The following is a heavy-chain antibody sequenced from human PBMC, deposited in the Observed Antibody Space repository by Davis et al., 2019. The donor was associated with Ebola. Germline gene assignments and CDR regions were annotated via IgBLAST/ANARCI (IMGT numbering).Heavy chain of an antibody. CDR1: GFTFSDYY. CDR3: ARGLDFWSGYYGCYFDY. Sequence: GESLKISCAASGFTFSDYYMSWIRQAPGKGLEWVSYISSSGSTIYYADSVKGQFTISRDNAKNSLYLQMNSLRAEDTAVYYCARGLDFWSGYYGCYFDYWGQGTLVTVSS. CDR2: ISSSGSTI. D-gene: IGHD3-3*01. J-gene: IGHJ4*02. V-gene: IGHV3-11*04.